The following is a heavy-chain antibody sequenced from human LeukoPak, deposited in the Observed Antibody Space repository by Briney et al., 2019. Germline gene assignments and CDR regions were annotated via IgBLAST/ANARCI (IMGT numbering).Heavy chain of an antibody. CDR2: IDGDGSST. CDR1: GFTFSSYW. V-gene: IGHV3-74*01. Sequence: GGSLRLSCAASGFTFSSYWMQWVRQAPGKGLVWVSRIDGDGSSTNYADSVKGRFTISRDNAKNTLYLQMNSLRAEDTAVYYCAREHYGSGSYYSGYYFDYWGQGTLVTVSS. D-gene: IGHD3-10*01. CDR3: AREHYGSGSYYSGYYFDY. J-gene: IGHJ4*02.